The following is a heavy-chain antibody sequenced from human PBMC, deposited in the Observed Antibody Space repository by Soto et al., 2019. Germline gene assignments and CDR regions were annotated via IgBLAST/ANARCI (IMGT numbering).Heavy chain of an antibody. Sequence: ASVKVSCKVSGYTFTSYGISWVRQAPGQGLEWMGWISAYNGNTNYAQKLQGRVTMTTDTSTSTAYMELRSLRSDDTAVYYCARRTQWLVENWFDPWGQGTLVTVSS. CDR2: ISAYNGNT. V-gene: IGHV1-18*01. CDR1: GYTFTSYG. D-gene: IGHD6-19*01. CDR3: ARRTQWLVENWFDP. J-gene: IGHJ5*02.